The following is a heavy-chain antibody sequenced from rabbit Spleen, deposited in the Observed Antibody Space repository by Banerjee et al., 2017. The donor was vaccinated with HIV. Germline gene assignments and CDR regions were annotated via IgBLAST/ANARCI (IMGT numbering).Heavy chain of an antibody. J-gene: IGHJ4*01. CDR3: ARDLVGVIGWNFYL. CDR1: GVSFSVKAV. Sequence: QEQLVESGGGLVQPEGSLTLTCKASGVSFSVKAVMCWVRQAPGKGLQWIACINASTGKPVYATWASGRFTISRTSSTTVTLRMTSVTAADRATYFCARDLVGVIGWNFYLWGQGPLVTVS. V-gene: IGHV1S45*01. CDR2: INASTGKP. D-gene: IGHD2-1*01.